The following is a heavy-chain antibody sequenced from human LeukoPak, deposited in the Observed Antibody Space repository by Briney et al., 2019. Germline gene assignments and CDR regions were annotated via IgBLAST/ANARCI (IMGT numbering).Heavy chain of an antibody. CDR1: GFTFSSYG. Sequence: GGSLRLSCAASGFTFSSYGMHWVRQAPGKGLEWVSFIRYDGSNKYYADSVKGRFTISRDNSKNTLYLQMNSLRAEDTAVYYCAKDRVVVTWRGAALDYWGQGTLVTVSS. CDR3: AKDRVVVTWRGAALDY. D-gene: IGHD2-15*01. V-gene: IGHV3-30*02. J-gene: IGHJ4*02. CDR2: IRYDGSNK.